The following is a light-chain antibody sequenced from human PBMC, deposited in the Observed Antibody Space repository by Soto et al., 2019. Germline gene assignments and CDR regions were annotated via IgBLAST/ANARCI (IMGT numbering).Light chain of an antibody. CDR3: QQCGSPPFT. CDR2: DAS. Sequence: EIVLTQSPATLSLSPGERATLSCRASQYITIYLAWYQQKPGQAPRLLIYDASNRATGIPARFSGSGSGTDFSLTISRLQREDFAVYYCQQCGSPPFTFGPGTKVDIK. V-gene: IGKV3-11*01. J-gene: IGKJ3*01. CDR1: QYITIY.